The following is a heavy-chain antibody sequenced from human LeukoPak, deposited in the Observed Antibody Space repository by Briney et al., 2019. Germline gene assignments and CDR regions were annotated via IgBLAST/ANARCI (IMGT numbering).Heavy chain of an antibody. CDR3: ARDMGIAVAGIGNWFDP. J-gene: IGHJ5*02. Sequence: ASVKVSCKASGYTFTGYYMHWVRQAPGQGLEWMGWINPNSGGTNYAQKFQGRVTMTRDTSISTAYMELSRLRSDDTAVYYCARDMGIAVAGIGNWFDPWGQGTLVTVSS. D-gene: IGHD6-19*01. CDR2: INPNSGGT. CDR1: GYTFTGYY. V-gene: IGHV1-2*02.